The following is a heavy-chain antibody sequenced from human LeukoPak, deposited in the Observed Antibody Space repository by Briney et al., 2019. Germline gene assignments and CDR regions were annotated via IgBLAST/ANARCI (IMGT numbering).Heavy chain of an antibody. CDR3: ARLMISSTRSTVHYYYGMDV. CDR2: IYYSGST. D-gene: IGHD2-2*01. V-gene: IGHV4-59*08. J-gene: IGHJ6*02. CDR1: GGSISSYY. Sequence: SETLSLTCTVSGGSISSYYWSWIRQPPGKGLEWIGYIYYSGSTNYNPSLKSRVTISVDTSKNQFSLKLSSVTAADTAVYYCARLMISSTRSTVHYYYGMDVWGQGTTVTVSS.